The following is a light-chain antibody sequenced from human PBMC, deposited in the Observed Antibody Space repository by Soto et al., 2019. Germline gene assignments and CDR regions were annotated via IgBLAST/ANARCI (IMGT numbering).Light chain of an antibody. J-gene: IGKJ1*01. CDR2: AAS. CDR3: QQSYSTLWT. CDR1: QSISSY. V-gene: IGKV1-39*01. Sequence: DIQMTQSPSSLSASVGDRFTITWRASQSISSYLNWYQQKPGKAPKLLIYAASSLQSGVPSRFSGSGSGTDFTLTISSLQPEDFVTYYCQQSYSTLWTFGQGTKVDIK.